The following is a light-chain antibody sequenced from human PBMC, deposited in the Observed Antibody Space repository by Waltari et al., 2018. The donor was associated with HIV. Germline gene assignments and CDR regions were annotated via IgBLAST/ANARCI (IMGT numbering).Light chain of an antibody. CDR2: VAS. J-gene: IGKJ4*02. CDR3: QQSYSTPPT. V-gene: IGKV1-39*01. Sequence: DIQMTQSPSSLSASVGDRVTITCRASQSISSYLNWYQQKPGKAPKVLIYVASSLQSGVPSMFSGSGSGTDFTLTISSLQPEDFATYYCQQSYSTPPTFGGGTKVEIK. CDR1: QSISSY.